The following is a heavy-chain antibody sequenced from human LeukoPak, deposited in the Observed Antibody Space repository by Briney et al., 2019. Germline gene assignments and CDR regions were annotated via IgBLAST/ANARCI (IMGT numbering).Heavy chain of an antibody. V-gene: IGHV1-18*01. CDR3: ARDRGYSYGYSGPTKAFDI. CDR1: GYTFTNYG. D-gene: IGHD5-18*01. J-gene: IGHJ3*02. CDR2: ISGYNGNT. Sequence: ASVKVSCKASGYTFTNYGISWVRQAPGQGLEWMGWISGYNGNTNSAQQFQGRVTMTTDTSTSTAYMELRSLRSDDTAVYYCARDRGYSYGYSGPTKAFDIWGQGTMVTVSS.